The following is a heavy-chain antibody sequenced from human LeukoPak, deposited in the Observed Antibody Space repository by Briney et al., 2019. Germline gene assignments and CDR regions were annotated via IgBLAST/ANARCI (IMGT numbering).Heavy chain of an antibody. J-gene: IGHJ6*03. CDR2: INHSGTT. V-gene: IGHV4-34*01. D-gene: IGHD2-2*01. CDR3: ATEGRGWCSSTSCYLSSHYYYYYTDV. CDR1: GGSFRVYY. Sequence: SETLSLTCAVYGGSFRVYYWSWIRKPPGKGLEWIGEINHSGTTNDNPSPKSRVTISLETSKNQNSLKLSSLTAADTAVCYWATEGRGWCSSTSCYLSSHYYYYYTDVSGKGTTVTASS.